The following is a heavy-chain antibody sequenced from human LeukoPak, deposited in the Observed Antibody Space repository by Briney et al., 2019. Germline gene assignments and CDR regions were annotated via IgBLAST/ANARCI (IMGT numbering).Heavy chain of an antibody. CDR1: GVSISTDY. D-gene: IGHD4/OR15-4a*01. CDR2: IHYSGST. V-gene: IGHV4-59*13. Sequence: SETLSLTCTVSGVSISTDYWTWVRQSPGKGLEWIGYIHYSGSTSYNPSLKSRDTISVDTSKNQFSLKLTSVTSADTAVYYCARDAGATAYWGQGALVTVSS. J-gene: IGHJ4*02. CDR3: ARDAGATAY.